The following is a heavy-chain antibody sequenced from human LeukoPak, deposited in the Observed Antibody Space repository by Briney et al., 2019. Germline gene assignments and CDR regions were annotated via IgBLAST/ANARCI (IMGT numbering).Heavy chain of an antibody. V-gene: IGHV3-30*02. Sequence: PGGSLRLSCAASGFTFSSYCMYWVRQAPGKGLEWVAFIRYDGSNKYYADSVKGRFTVSRDNSKNTLYLQMKSLRAEDTAVYYCAKGGGYEAQYYYYYLDVWGKGTTVTISS. CDR3: AKGGGYEAQYYYYYLDV. CDR2: IRYDGSNK. CDR1: GFTFSSYC. D-gene: IGHD5-12*01. J-gene: IGHJ6*03.